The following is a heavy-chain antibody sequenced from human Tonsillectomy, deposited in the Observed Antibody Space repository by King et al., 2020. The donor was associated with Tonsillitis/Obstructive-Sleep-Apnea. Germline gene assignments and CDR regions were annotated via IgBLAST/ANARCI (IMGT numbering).Heavy chain of an antibody. CDR2: ISYDGSNK. J-gene: IGHJ3*02. V-gene: IGHV3-30*18. CDR1: GFTFSSYG. CDR3: AKIPYCSGGSCYSSNAFDI. D-gene: IGHD2-15*01. Sequence: VQLVESGGGVVQPGRSLRLSCAASGFTFSSYGMHWVHQAPGKGLEWVAVISYDGSNKYYADSVKGRFTISRDNSKNTLYLQMNSLRAEDTAVYYCAKIPYCSGGSCYSSNAFDIWGQGTMVTVSS.